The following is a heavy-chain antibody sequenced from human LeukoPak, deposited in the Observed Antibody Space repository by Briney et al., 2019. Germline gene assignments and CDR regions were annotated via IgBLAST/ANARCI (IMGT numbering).Heavy chain of an antibody. CDR3: ARDLPPYYFDY. CDR2: IIPILGVA. V-gene: IGHV1-69*04. J-gene: IGHJ4*02. CDR1: GGIFSSYA. Sequence: SVKVSCKASGGIFSSYAISWVRQAPGQGLEWMGRIIPILGVANYAQKFQGRVAITADKSTSTAYMDLSSLRSEDTAVYYCARDLPPYYFDYWGQGTLVTVSS.